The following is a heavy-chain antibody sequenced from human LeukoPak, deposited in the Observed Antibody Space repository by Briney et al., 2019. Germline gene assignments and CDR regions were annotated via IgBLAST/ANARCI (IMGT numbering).Heavy chain of an antibody. CDR2: VYPIFGTA. J-gene: IGHJ6*03. V-gene: IGHV1-69*05. Sequence: YASASAFTCYTNSLERHAPGPGLEWMGGVYPIFGTANYSQEFPVRVTFTTDESTSTAYMELCSLRSEDTAVYYCARSSWRSAWYYYMDVWGKGTTVTVS. D-gene: IGHD3-3*01. CDR3: ARSSWRSAWYYYMDV. CDR1: ASAFTCYT.